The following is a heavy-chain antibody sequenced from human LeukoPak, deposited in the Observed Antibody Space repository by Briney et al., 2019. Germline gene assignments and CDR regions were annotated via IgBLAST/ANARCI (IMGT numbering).Heavy chain of an antibody. CDR3: ASGTYTHYYFDY. Sequence: SETLSLTCSVSGCSIRRYYWSWIRQPPGKGLEWIGGIYYSGSTNYNPSLKSRVTIAVDTSKNQFSLKLSSVTAADTAVYYCASGTYTHYYFDYWAQGTLVTVSS. D-gene: IGHD1-26*01. CDR1: GCSIRRYY. V-gene: IGHV4-59*01. CDR2: IYYSGST. J-gene: IGHJ4*02.